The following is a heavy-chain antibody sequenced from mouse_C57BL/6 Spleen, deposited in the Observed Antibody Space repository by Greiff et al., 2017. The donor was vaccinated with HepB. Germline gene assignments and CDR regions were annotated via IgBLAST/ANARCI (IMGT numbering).Heavy chain of an antibody. D-gene: IGHD2-2*01. CDR1: GYTFTSYW. CDR3: ARRGYGYHFDY. V-gene: IGHV1-64*01. Sequence: QVQLKQPGAELVKPGASVKLSCKASGYTFTSYWMHWVKQRPGQGLEWIGMIHPNSGSTNYNEKFKSKATLTVDKSSSTAYMQLSSLTSEDSAVYYCARRGYGYHFDYWGQGTTLTVSS. CDR2: IHPNSGST. J-gene: IGHJ2*01.